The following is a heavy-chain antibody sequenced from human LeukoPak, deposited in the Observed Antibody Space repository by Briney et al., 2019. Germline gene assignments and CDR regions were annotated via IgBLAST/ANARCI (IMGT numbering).Heavy chain of an antibody. CDR2: VNGSGDAT. V-gene: IGHV3-23*01. CDR3: ANPRRATVTYFDY. Sequence: PGGSLRLSCAASGFIFSHYTMTRVRQAPGKGLEWVSSVNGSGDATKYADSVMGRFTISRDNSKNTLYLQMNSLRAEDTAVYYCANPRRATVTYFDYWGQGTLVTVSS. D-gene: IGHD4-17*01. J-gene: IGHJ4*02. CDR1: GFIFSHYT.